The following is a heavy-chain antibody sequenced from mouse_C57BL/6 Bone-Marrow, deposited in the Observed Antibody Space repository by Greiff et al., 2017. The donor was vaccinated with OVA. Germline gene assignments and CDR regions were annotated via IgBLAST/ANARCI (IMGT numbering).Heavy chain of an antibody. CDR2: ISYDGSN. V-gene: IGHV3-6*01. Sequence: VQLKQSGPGLVKPSQSLSLTCSVTGYSITSGYYWNWIRQFPGNKLEWMGYISYDGSNNYNPSLKNRISITRDTSKNQFFLKLNSVTTEDTATYYCARGQLRFSYAMDYWGQGTSVTVSS. J-gene: IGHJ4*01. CDR1: GYSITSGYY. D-gene: IGHD3-2*02. CDR3: ARGQLRFSYAMDY.